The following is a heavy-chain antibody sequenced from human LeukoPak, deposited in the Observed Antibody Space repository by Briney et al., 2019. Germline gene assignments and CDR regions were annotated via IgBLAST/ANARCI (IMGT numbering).Heavy chain of an antibody. J-gene: IGHJ4*02. D-gene: IGHD1-1*01. V-gene: IGHV4-34*01. CDR2: INHSGST. CDR3: ARGQEGTGGDFDY. CDR1: GGSFSGYY. Sequence: SETLSLTCAVYGGSFSGYYWSWIRQPPGEGLEWIGEINHSGSTNYNPSLKSRVTISVDTSKNQFSLKLSSVTAADTAVYYCARGQEGTGGDFDYWGQGTLVTVSS.